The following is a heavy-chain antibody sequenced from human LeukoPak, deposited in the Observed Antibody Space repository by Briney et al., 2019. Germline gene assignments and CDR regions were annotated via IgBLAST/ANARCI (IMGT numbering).Heavy chain of an antibody. CDR1: GGSFSGYY. CDR2: INHSGST. Sequence: PSETLSLTCAVYGGSFSGYYWSWIRQPPGKGLEWIGEINHSGSTNYNPPLKSRVTISVDTSKNQFSLKLSSVTAADTAVYYCAKGPLSLAFDIWGQGTMVTVSS. J-gene: IGHJ3*02. CDR3: AKGPLSLAFDI. V-gene: IGHV4-34*01.